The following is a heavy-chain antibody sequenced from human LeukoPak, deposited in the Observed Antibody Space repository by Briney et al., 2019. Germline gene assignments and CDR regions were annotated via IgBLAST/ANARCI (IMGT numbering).Heavy chain of an antibody. Sequence: ASVKVSCKVSGYTLTELSMHWVRQAPGKGLEWVGGFDPEDGETIYAQKFQGRVTMTEDTSTDTAYMELSSLRSEDTAVYYCATDTEKDYYGMDVWGQGTTITVSS. CDR3: ATDTEKDYYGMDV. CDR2: FDPEDGET. V-gene: IGHV1-24*01. CDR1: GYTLTELS. D-gene: IGHD4-17*01. J-gene: IGHJ6*02.